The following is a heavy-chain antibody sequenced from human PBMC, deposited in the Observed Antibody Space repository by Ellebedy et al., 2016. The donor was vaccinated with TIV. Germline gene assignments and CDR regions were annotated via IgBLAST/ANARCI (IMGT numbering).Heavy chain of an antibody. Sequence: DSVKGRFTISRDSSKNTQYLEINSLRPEDTAMSFCARDSGYGRAFDYWGQGTLVTVSS. CDR3: ARDSGYGRAFDY. D-gene: IGHD5-12*01. V-gene: IGHV3-30*01. J-gene: IGHJ4*02.